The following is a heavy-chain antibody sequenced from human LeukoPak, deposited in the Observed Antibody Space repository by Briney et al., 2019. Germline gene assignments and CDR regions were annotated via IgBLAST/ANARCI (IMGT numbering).Heavy chain of an antibody. J-gene: IGHJ4*02. CDR1: DFSFITYA. V-gene: IGHV3-23*01. D-gene: IGHD6-19*01. CDR2: ISGGGDAT. Sequence: GGSLRLSCAASDFSFITYAMSWVRQAPGKGLEWVSTISGGGDATYYADSVKGRFTISRDNSKNTLYLQMNSLRVEDTAVYYCAREDSSGLDYWGQGTLVTVSS. CDR3: AREDSSGLDY.